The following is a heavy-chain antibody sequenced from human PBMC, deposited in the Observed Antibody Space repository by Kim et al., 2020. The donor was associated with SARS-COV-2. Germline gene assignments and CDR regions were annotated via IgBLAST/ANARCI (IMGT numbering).Heavy chain of an antibody. CDR3: GDVGAGY. Sequence: GGSLRLSCAASGFTFSDHYMDWVRAAPGKGLEWLARIRNRARGYTTEYAASVKGRFTISRDDSKSSLYLQTTSLRTEDGGVYYCGDVGAGYWGQGTPVTV. CDR2: IRNRARGYTT. V-gene: IGHV3-72*01. CDR1: GFTFSDHY. D-gene: IGHD1-26*01. J-gene: IGHJ4*02.